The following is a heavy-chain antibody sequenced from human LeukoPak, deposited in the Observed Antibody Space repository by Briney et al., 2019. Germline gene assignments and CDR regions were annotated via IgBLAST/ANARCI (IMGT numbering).Heavy chain of an antibody. D-gene: IGHD2-2*01. CDR1: GFTFSDYA. V-gene: IGHV3-23*01. Sequence: PGGSLRLSCEASGFTFSDYAMTWVRQAPGKGLEWVSGISGNGVSTYYGDSVRGRFTTSRDNSKNTHDLQTNSLRAEDTAVYYCAKLGCTGTICYANYWGQGTLVTVSS. J-gene: IGHJ4*02. CDR3: AKLGCTGTICYANY. CDR2: ISGNGVST.